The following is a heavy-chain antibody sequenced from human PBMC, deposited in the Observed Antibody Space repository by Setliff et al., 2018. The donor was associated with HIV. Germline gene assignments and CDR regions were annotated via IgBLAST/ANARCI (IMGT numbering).Heavy chain of an antibody. D-gene: IGHD3-10*01. CDR3: ARDSANYPYYFDY. J-gene: IGHJ4*02. CDR2: IIPIFGTA. V-gene: IGHV1-69*06. CDR1: GGTFSRNA. Sequence: SVKVSCKASGGTFSRNAISWVRQAPGQGLEWMGRIIPIFGTANYAQKFQGRVTITADKSTSTAYMELSSLRSEDTAVYYCARDSANYPYYFDYWGQGTLVTVSS.